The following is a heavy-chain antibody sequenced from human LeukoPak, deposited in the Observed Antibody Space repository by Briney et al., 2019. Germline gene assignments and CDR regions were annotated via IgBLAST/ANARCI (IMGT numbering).Heavy chain of an antibody. CDR2: IYTSGST. CDR1: GYSISSGYY. J-gene: IGHJ6*03. Sequence: SETLSLTCTVSGYSISSGYYWGWIRQPPGKGLEWMGRIYTSGSTNCNPSLKSRVTISVDTSKNQFSLKLSSVTAADTAVYYCASTIRGYNYMHVWGRGTTVTVSS. V-gene: IGHV4-38-2*02. CDR3: ASTIRGYNYMHV. D-gene: IGHD3-10*01.